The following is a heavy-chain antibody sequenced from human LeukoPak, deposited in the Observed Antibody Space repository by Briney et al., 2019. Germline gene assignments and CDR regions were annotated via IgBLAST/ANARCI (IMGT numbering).Heavy chain of an antibody. Sequence: PGGSLRLSCAASGFTFSSYAMHWVRQAPGKGLEWVAVISYDGSNKYYADSVKGRFTISRDNSKNTLYLQMNSLRAEDTAVYYCATSVGSSSWYPGYYYGMDVWGQGTTVTVSS. D-gene: IGHD6-13*01. V-gene: IGHV3-30*04. CDR1: GFTFSSYA. CDR3: ATSVGSSSWYPGYYYGMDV. CDR2: ISYDGSNK. J-gene: IGHJ6*02.